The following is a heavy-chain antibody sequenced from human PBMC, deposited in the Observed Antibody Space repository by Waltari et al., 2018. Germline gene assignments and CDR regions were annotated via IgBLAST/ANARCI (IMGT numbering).Heavy chain of an antibody. D-gene: IGHD1-26*01. CDR2: GRTFNDYR. CDR1: GYIFTDYG. CDR3: ARDAVGATHLDY. V-gene: IGHV1-18*01. J-gene: IGHJ4*02. Sequence: QVQLVQSGGEVKKPGASVKVSCKASGYIFTDYGISWVRQAPGKGLEWMGWGRTFNDYRSHAQNHQGRVTMTTDRSTNTVYMELESLRSDDTAVYYCARDAVGATHLDYWGQGTLVTVSS.